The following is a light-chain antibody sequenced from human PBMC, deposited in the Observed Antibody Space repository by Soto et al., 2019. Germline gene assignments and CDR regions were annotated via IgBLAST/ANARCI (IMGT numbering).Light chain of an antibody. CDR2: EVN. CDR3: SSYTTSITYV. CDR1: TSDVGSDNH. V-gene: IGLV2-18*02. Sequence: QSVLTQPPSVSGSPGQSVTISCTGTTSDVGSDNHVSWYQQPPGTAPKLMIYEVNNRPSGVPDRFSGSKSGNTASLTISGLQAEDEADYYCSSYTTSITYVFGTGTKLTVL. J-gene: IGLJ1*01.